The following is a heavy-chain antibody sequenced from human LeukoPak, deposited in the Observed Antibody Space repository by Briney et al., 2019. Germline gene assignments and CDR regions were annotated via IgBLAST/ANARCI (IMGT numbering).Heavy chain of an antibody. CDR3: ATDRYSSTAPYYFDY. V-gene: IGHV1-2*02. J-gene: IGHJ4*02. Sequence: VKVSCKASGYTFTAYYMHWVRQAPGQGLEWMGWINPNSGATIYAQNFQGRVTMTTDTSISTAYMELTRLGSDDTAVYYCATDRYSSTAPYYFDYWGQGTLVTVSS. CDR1: GYTFTAYY. CDR2: INPNSGAT. D-gene: IGHD6-19*01.